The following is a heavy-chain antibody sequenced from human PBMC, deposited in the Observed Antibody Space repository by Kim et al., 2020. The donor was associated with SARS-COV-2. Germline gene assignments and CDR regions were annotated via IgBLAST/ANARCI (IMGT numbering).Heavy chain of an antibody. J-gene: IGHJ6*02. Sequence: SETLSLTCAVSGGSISSSNWWWWLRQHPGERRVGIKAIYHSGGTNYNKSLKRRLPIAVDKSKNQFSRKLSSVTAADTAVYYCARVVDQYYGSGPYGMAVGGQGTTVSAS. CDR2: IYHSGGT. V-gene: IGHV4-4*02. CDR3: ARVVDQYYGSGPYGMAV. CDR1: GGSISSSNW. D-gene: IGHD3-10*01.